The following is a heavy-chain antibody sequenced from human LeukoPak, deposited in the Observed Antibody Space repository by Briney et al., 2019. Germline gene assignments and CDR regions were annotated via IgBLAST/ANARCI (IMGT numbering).Heavy chain of an antibody. V-gene: IGHV3-30*02. CDR2: IRYDGSNK. Sequence: GGSLRLSCAASGFTFSSYGMHWVRQAPGKGLEWVAFIRYDGSNKYYADSVKGLFTISRDNSKNTLYLQMNSLRAEDTAVYYCAKGSWLYWYFDLWGRGTLVTVSS. D-gene: IGHD5-24*01. CDR3: AKGSWLYWYFDL. J-gene: IGHJ2*01. CDR1: GFTFSSYG.